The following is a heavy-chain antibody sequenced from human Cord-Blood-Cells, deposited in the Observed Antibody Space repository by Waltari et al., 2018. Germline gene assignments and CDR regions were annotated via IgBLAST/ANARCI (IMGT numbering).Heavy chain of an antibody. J-gene: IGHJ4*02. V-gene: IGHV1-69*01. CDR2: IIPIFGTA. D-gene: IGHD3-9*01. Sequence: SYAISWVRQAPGQGLEWMGGIIPIFGTANYAQKFQVRVTITADESTSTAYMELSSLRSDDTAVYYCASDRQFGRNYDILTGYYYWGQGTLVTVSS. CDR3: ASDRQFGRNYDILTGYYY. CDR1: SYA.